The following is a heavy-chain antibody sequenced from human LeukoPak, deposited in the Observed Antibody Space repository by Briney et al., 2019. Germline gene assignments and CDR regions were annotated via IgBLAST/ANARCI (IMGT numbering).Heavy chain of an antibody. CDR2: INPSGGST. Sequence: ASLKVSCTASGYTFTSYYMHWVRQAPGHGLEWMGLINPSGGSTTDAQKFQGRVTMTRDTSTSTIYMGLSSLRSEDTAVYYCARDASDYGRDSSSWFDYWGQGTLVTVSS. D-gene: IGHD6-13*01. V-gene: IGHV1-46*01. CDR1: GYTFTSYY. CDR3: ARDASDYGRDSSSWFDY. J-gene: IGHJ4*02.